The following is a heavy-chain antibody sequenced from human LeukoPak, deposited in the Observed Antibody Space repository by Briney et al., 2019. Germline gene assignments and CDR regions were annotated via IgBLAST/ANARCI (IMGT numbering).Heavy chain of an antibody. CDR2: IYYSGST. D-gene: IGHD1-1*01. Sequence: SETLSLTCTVSGGSISSSSYYWGWIRQPPGKGLEWIGSIYYSGSTYYNLSLKSRVTISVDTSKNQFSLKLSSVTAADTAVYYCARTPGTGWYFVYWGQGTLVTVSS. CDR1: GGSISSSSYY. CDR3: ARTPGTGWYFVY. J-gene: IGHJ4*02. V-gene: IGHV4-39*07.